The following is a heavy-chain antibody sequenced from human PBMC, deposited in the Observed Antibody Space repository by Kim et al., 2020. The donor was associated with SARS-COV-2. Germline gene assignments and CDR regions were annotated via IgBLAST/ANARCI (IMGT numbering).Heavy chain of an antibody. Sequence: SETLSLTCAVYGGSFSGYYWSWIRQPPGKGLEWIGEINHSGSTNYNPSLKSRVTISVDTSKNQFSLKLSSVTAADTAVYYCARGTAGYYCSSTSCSYLYYFDDWGQGTLVTVSS. CDR1: GGSFSGYY. CDR2: INHSGST. D-gene: IGHD2-2*01. V-gene: IGHV4-34*01. J-gene: IGHJ4*02. CDR3: ARGTAGYYCSSTSCSYLYYFDD.